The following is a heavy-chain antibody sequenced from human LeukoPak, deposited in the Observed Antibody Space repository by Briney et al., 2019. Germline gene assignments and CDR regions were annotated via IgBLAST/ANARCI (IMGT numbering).Heavy chain of an antibody. J-gene: IGHJ4*02. CDR1: GLTFSSYA. CDR3: AKATCSSTSCYRFDY. CDR2: ISGSGDNT. Sequence: GGSLRLSCAASGLTFSSYAMSWVRQAPGKGLEWVSVISGSGDNTNYADSVKGRFTISRDNSKNTLYLQMNSLRAEDTAVYYCAKATCSSTSCYRFDYWGQGTLVTVSS. V-gene: IGHV3-23*01. D-gene: IGHD2-2*02.